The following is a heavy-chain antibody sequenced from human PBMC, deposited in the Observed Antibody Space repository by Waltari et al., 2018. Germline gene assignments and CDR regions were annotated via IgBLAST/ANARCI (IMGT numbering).Heavy chain of an antibody. D-gene: IGHD2-2*01. CDR2: LKSKAEGGTT. Sequence: EVQLVESGGGLVKPGDSLRLSCVASGFPFANAWINWVRQAPGEGREWVGRLKSKAEGGTTDYAAPVKGRFAISRDDSKDTAYLQMNSLKPEDTAMYFCTTEGGRTWPMYWGQGTLVTVSS. J-gene: IGHJ4*02. CDR1: GFPFANAW. V-gene: IGHV3-15*01. CDR3: TTEGGRTWPMY.